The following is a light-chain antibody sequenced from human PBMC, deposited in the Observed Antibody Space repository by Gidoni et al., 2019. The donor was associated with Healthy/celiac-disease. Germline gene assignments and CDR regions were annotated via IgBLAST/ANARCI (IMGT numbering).Light chain of an antibody. J-gene: IGLJ2*01. CDR3: NSRDSSGNL. V-gene: IGLV3-19*01. Sequence: SSELTQDPAVSVAFGQTVRITCQGDSLRSYYASWYQQKTGQAPVLFIYGKNNRPSGIPDRFSGSSSGNTASLTITGAQAEDEADYYCNSRDSSGNLFGGGTKLTVL. CDR1: SLRSYY. CDR2: GKN.